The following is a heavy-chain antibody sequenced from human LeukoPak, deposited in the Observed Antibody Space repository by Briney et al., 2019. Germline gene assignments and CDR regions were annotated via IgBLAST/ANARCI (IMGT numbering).Heavy chain of an antibody. CDR1: GYTFTSYG. CDR2: ISAYNGNT. J-gene: IGHJ4*02. V-gene: IGHV1-18*01. D-gene: IGHD2-2*01. CDR3: ARLSRDIVVVPAAIDLDY. Sequence: GASVKVSCKPSGYTFTSYGISWVRQAPGQGLEWMGWISAYNGNTNYAQKLQGRVTMTTDTSTSTGYMELRSLRSDDTAVYYCARLSRDIVVVPAAIDLDYWGQGTLVTVSS.